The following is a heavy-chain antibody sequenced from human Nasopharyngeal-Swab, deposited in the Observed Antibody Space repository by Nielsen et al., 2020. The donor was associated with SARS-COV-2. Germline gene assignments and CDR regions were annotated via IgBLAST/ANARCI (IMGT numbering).Heavy chain of an antibody. V-gene: IGHV3-30*04. D-gene: IGHD3-22*01. J-gene: IGHJ3*01. Sequence: GESLKISCAASGFIFHSFAMHWVRQAPGKGLEWVALISFDETNKYYAGSVRGRFTISRDTSKNTLYLQMNSLRAEDTAVYYCSRDRDIFGYDSSGYYGADAFDPWGQGTMVTVSS. CDR3: SRDRDIFGYDSSGYYGADAFDP. CDR1: GFIFHSFA. CDR2: ISFDETNK.